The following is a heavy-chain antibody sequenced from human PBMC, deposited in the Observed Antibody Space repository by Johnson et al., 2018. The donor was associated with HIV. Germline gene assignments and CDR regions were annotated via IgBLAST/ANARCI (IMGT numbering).Heavy chain of an antibody. D-gene: IGHD3-9*01. CDR2: ISYDGSSK. CDR3: ARAWGSRDILTALRGAFDI. Sequence: QMQLVESGGGVVQPGRSLKLSCAASEFTFSNYAMHWVRQAPGKGLEWVAVISYDGSSKYYADSVKGRFTISRDNSKNTLYLQMNSLRAEETAVYYCARAWGSRDILTALRGAFDIWGQGTMVTVSS. J-gene: IGHJ3*02. CDR1: EFTFSNYA. V-gene: IGHV3-30-3*01.